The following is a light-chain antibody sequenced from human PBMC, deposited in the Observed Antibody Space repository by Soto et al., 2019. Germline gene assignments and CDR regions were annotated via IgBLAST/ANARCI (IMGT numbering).Light chain of an antibody. CDR3: TSHPSSSTRP. Sequence: QSALTQPASVSGSPGQSITISCTGTSSDVGGYNYVSWYQQHPGKAPKLMIYEVSNRPAGVSNRFSGSKSGNTASLTISWLQAEYEADYSWTSHPSSSTRPFGTGTKVTVL. CDR1: SSDVGGYNY. CDR2: EVS. J-gene: IGLJ1*01. V-gene: IGLV2-14*01.